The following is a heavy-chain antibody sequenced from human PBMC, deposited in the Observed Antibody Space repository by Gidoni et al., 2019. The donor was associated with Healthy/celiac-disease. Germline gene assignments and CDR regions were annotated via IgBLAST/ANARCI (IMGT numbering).Heavy chain of an antibody. CDR3: AREDYGDYAPAFDY. J-gene: IGHJ4*02. V-gene: IGHV3-66*01. D-gene: IGHD4-17*01. CDR2: MYSGGST. Sequence: EVLLVESGGGLVQPGGSLRLSCAASGFTVSSNYMSWVRQAPGKGLEWVSVMYSGGSTNYADSVKGRCTISRDNSKNTLYLQMNRMRAEDTAVYYCAREDYGDYAPAFDYWGQGTLVTVSS. CDR1: GFTVSSNY.